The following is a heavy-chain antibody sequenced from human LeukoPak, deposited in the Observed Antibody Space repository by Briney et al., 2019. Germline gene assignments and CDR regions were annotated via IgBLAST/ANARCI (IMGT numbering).Heavy chain of an antibody. D-gene: IGHD1-26*01. V-gene: IGHV4-39*02. Sequence: PSETLSLTCTVSGGSINTKTYYWGWIRQPPGKGLEWIASINSRGRTYYNPALTSRVTISADTSKNHFFLQLTSVTAADIAVYYCAREASGPSYYYYYMDVWGKGTTVTVSS. CDR2: INSRGRT. CDR1: GGSINTKTYY. CDR3: AREASGPSYYYYYMDV. J-gene: IGHJ6*03.